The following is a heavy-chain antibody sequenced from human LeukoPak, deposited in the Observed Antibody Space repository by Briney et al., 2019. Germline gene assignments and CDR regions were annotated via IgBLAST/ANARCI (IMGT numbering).Heavy chain of an antibody. CDR3: ARRIVAAGTLDY. CDR1: GFTFSDHY. Sequence: PGGSLRLSCVVSGFTFSDHYMDWVRQAPGKGREWVGRSRDKASGYTTAYAASVKGRFTISRDNSKNSLYLQMNSLKTEDTAVYYCARRIVAAGTLDYWGQGTRVTVSS. J-gene: IGHJ4*02. CDR2: SRDKASGYTT. V-gene: IGHV3-72*01. D-gene: IGHD6-13*01.